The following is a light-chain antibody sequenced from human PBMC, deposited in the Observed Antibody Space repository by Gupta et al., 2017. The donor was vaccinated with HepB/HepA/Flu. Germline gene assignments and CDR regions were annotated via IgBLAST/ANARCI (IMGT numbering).Light chain of an antibody. Sequence: QSVLTQPPSASGTPGQRVTISCSGGSSNIGSNSVIWYQQFPGTAPKLLMYSNIQRPSGVPDRFSGSKSGTSASLAISGLQSEDEADYHCAAWDDSLNGWVFGGGTELTVL. J-gene: IGLJ3*02. CDR3: AAWDDSLNGWV. CDR1: SSNIGSNS. CDR2: SNI. V-gene: IGLV1-44*01.